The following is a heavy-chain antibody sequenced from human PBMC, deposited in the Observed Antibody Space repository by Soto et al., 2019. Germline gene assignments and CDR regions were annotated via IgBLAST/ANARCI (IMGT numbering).Heavy chain of an antibody. D-gene: IGHD3-22*01. CDR1: GFTSSNAW. Sequence: GGSLRLSCAASGFTSSNAWMSWVRQAPGKGLEWVGRIKSKTDGGTTDYAAPVKGRFTISRDDSKNTLYLQMNSLKTEDTAVYYCTTESDYYDSSGYYHYGMDVWGQGTTVTVSS. CDR3: TTESDYYDSSGYYHYGMDV. CDR2: IKSKTDGGTT. V-gene: IGHV3-15*01. J-gene: IGHJ6*02.